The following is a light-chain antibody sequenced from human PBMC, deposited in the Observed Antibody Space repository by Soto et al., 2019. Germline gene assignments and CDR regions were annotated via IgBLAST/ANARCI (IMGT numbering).Light chain of an antibody. CDR3: QQYINWPPYT. CDR1: QSVSSN. CDR2: GAS. J-gene: IGKJ2*01. Sequence: EIVMTQSPATLSVSPGERANLTCRASQSVSSNLAWYQQKPGKAPRLLIYGASPRDTGIPSRFSGSGSGTEFTLTISSLQSEDFAVYYCQQYINWPPYTFGQGTKLEIK. V-gene: IGKV3D-15*01.